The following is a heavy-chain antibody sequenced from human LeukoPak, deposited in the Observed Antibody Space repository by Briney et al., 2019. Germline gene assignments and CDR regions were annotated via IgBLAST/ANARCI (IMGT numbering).Heavy chain of an antibody. CDR1: GFTFSSYW. CDR3: ARVSFGELLYAVDY. Sequence: GGSLRLSCAASGFTFSSYWMHWVRQAPGKGLVWVSRINSDGSSTSYADSVKGRFTISRDNAKNTLYLQMNSLRAEDTAVYYCARVSFGELLYAVDYWGQGTLVTVSS. J-gene: IGHJ4*02. CDR2: INSDGSST. V-gene: IGHV3-74*01. D-gene: IGHD3-10*01.